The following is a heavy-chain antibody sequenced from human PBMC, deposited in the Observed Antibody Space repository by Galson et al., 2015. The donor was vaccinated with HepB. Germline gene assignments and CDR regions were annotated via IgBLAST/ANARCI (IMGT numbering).Heavy chain of an antibody. Sequence: SLRLSCAASGFTFSSYGMHWVRQAPGKGLEWVAVIWYDGSKKYYTDSVKGRFTISRDNSKNTLYLQMNSLRAEDTAVYYCTRDAIAVRPGWFDPWGQGTLVTVSS. CDR2: IWYDGSKK. J-gene: IGHJ5*02. V-gene: IGHV3-33*01. D-gene: IGHD6-6*01. CDR3: TRDAIAVRPGWFDP. CDR1: GFTFSSYG.